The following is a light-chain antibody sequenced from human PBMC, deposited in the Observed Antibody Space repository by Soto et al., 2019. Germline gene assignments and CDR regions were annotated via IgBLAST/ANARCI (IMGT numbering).Light chain of an antibody. CDR2: DAS. V-gene: IGKV3-11*01. CDR3: RLRSNSLPIT. CDR1: HRVDIY. J-gene: IGKJ5*01. Sequence: ETVLTQSPATLSLSPGKTATLSCRASHRVDIYVAWYQQKPGQAPRLLISDASNRATGIPARFSGSGSETDFTRTFLSLEPDDFADYSSRLRSNSLPITAAQGTRLE.